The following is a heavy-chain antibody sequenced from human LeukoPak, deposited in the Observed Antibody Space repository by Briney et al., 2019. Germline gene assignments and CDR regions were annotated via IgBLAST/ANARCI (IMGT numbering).Heavy chain of an antibody. Sequence: SETLSLTCTVSGGSISSYYWSWIRQPPGKRLEWIGEINHSGSTNYNPSPKSRVTISVDTSKNQFSLKLSSVTAADTAVYYCARTTYYYGSGSYFTRKFFDYWGQGTLVTVSS. CDR2: INHSGST. V-gene: IGHV4-34*01. CDR3: ARTTYYYGSGSYFTRKFFDY. D-gene: IGHD3-10*01. J-gene: IGHJ4*02. CDR1: GGSISSYY.